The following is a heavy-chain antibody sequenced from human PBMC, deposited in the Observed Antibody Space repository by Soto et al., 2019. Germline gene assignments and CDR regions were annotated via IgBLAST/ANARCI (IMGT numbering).Heavy chain of an antibody. CDR3: TTGFWSGYYGGQAPAAETPPPDY. J-gene: IGHJ4*02. CDR1: GFTFSNAW. D-gene: IGHD3-3*01. Sequence: GGSLRLSCAASGFTFSNAWMNWVRQAPGKGLEWVGRIKSKTDGGTTDYAAPVKGRFTISRDDSKNTLYLQMNSLKTEDTAVYYCTTGFWSGYYGGQAPAAETPPPDYWGQGTLVTVSS. CDR2: IKSKTDGGTT. V-gene: IGHV3-15*07.